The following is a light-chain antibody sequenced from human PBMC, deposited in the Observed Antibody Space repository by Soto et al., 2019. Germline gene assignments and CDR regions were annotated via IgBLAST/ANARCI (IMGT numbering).Light chain of an antibody. Sequence: DIQMTQSPSSLSASVGDRVTITCQASQDINKYLNWYQQKPGKAPKLLIYDASNLETGVPSRFSGSGSGTDFTFTISSLQTEDLATYYCQQYDILHRTFGQGTKLEIK. CDR1: QDINKY. V-gene: IGKV1-33*01. J-gene: IGKJ2*02. CDR3: QQYDILHRT. CDR2: DAS.